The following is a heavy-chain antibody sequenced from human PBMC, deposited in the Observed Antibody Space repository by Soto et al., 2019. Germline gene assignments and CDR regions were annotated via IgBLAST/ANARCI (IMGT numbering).Heavy chain of an antibody. D-gene: IGHD3-22*01. J-gene: IGHJ3*01. Sequence: PGGSLRLSCAASGFTFSSYGMHWVRQAPGKGLEWVAIIWYDGSNKYYADSVKGRFTISRDNSKNTLYLQMNSLRAEDTAVYYCARVNPDSAFAFWGQGTMVTVSS. CDR3: ARVNPDSAFAF. V-gene: IGHV3-33*01. CDR1: GFTFSSYG. CDR2: IWYDGSNK.